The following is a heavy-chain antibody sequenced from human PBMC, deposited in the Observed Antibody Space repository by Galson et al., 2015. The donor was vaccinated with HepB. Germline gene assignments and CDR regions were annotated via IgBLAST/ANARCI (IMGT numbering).Heavy chain of an antibody. CDR2: INTNTGNP. CDR3: ARAYERGSMYYDFWSGWPPGWFDP. V-gene: IGHV7-4-1*02. D-gene: IGHD3-3*01. CDR1: GYTFTSYA. Sequence: QSGAEVKKPGASVKVSCKASGYTFTSYAMNWVRQAPGQGLEWMGWINTNTGNPTYAQGFTGRFVFSLDTSVSTAYLQISSLKAEDTAVYYCARAYERGSMYYDFWSGWPPGWFDPWGQGTLVTVSP. J-gene: IGHJ5*02.